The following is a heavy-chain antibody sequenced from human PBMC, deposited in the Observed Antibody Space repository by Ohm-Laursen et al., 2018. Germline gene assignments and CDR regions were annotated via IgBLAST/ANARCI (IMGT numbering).Heavy chain of an antibody. CDR1: DDSIIGSY. Sequence: SETLSLTCSVSDDSIIGSYWSWIRQPPGKGLEWIGYIFYSGSTNYNPSLKSRVTILLDTSKNQFSLQLISVSAADTAVYYCARDSLNWAPPQPLYYYYGMDVWGQGTTVTVSS. CDR3: ARDSLNWAPPQPLYYYYGMDV. D-gene: IGHD7-27*01. J-gene: IGHJ6*02. V-gene: IGHV4-59*01. CDR2: IFYSGST.